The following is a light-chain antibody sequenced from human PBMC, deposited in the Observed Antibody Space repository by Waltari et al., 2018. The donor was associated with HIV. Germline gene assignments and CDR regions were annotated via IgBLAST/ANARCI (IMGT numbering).Light chain of an antibody. Sequence: QSVLTQPPSVSGAPGQRVTISCTAGSSNIGAPYDVHWYQHFPGTAPKLLIYGSTNRPSGVPDRFSGSKSGTSASLAITGLQAEDEADYYCQSYDNSLGVVFGGGTKLTVL. J-gene: IGLJ2*01. CDR2: GST. V-gene: IGLV1-40*01. CDR3: QSYDNSLGVV. CDR1: SSNIGAPYD.